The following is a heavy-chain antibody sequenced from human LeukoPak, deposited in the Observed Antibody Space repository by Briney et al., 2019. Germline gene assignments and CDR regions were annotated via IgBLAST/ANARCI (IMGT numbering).Heavy chain of an antibody. CDR1: GFTFGDYA. J-gene: IGHJ3*02. D-gene: IGHD2/OR15-2a*01. CDR3: TKDLYADAFDI. Sequence: PGGSLRLSCTASGFTFGDYAMSWFRQAQGKGLEWGGFIRSKAYGGTTEYAASVKGRFTLSRDDSKSIAYLQMNSLKTEGTAVYYCTKDLYADAFDIWGQGTMVTVSS. V-gene: IGHV3-49*03. CDR2: IRSKAYGGTT.